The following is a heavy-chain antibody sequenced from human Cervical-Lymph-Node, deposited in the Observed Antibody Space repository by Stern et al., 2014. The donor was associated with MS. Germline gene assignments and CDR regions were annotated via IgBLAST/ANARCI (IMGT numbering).Heavy chain of an antibody. J-gene: IGHJ4*02. V-gene: IGHV2-5*02. CDR3: AHRTAGPFDY. CDR2: IYWDDQK. Sequence: QVPLRESGPALVKPTQTLTLTCTFSGFSLSTSGLGVGRIRQPPGQALEWLAYIYWDDQKRYSPSLKSRLTITKDTSKNQVVLTLTNVDPVDTATYCCAHRTAGPFDYWGQGTLVTVSS. CDR1: GFSLSTSGLG.